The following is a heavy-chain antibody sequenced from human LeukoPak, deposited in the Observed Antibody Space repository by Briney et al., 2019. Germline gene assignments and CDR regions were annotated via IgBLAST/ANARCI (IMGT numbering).Heavy chain of an antibody. V-gene: IGHV4-39*07. CDR2: IYYSGST. CDR3: ARDIEHCSSTSCYASWFDP. J-gene: IGHJ5*02. CDR1: GGSISSSSYY. D-gene: IGHD2-2*01. Sequence: NPSETLSLTCTVSGGSISSSSYYWGWIRQPPGKGLEWIGSIYYSGSTYYNPSLKSRGTISVDTAKNQFSLKLSSVTAADTAVYYCARDIEHCSSTSCYASWFDPWGQGTLVTVSS.